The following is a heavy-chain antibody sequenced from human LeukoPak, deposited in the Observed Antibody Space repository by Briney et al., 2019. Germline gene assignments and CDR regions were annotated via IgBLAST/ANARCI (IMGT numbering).Heavy chain of an antibody. Sequence: GGSLRLFCAASGFTFRTYSMNWVRQSPGGGLEWVSYISSSSSTIYYADSVKGRFNISRDNAKNSLYLQMNSLRAEDTAVYYCARGYSYDYWGQGTLVTVSS. CDR3: ARGYSYDY. D-gene: IGHD5-18*01. CDR2: ISSSSSTI. V-gene: IGHV3-48*01. J-gene: IGHJ4*02. CDR1: GFTFRTYS.